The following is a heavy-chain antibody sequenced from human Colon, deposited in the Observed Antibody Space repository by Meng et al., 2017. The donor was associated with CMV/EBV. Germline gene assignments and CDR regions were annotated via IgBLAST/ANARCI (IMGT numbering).Heavy chain of an antibody. V-gene: IGHV3-30*04. CDR1: GFGLSPYY. CDR3: ARGGREGTTTY. CDR2: ISYDGSYE. J-gene: IGHJ4*02. Sequence: GESLKISCAASGFGLSPYYMNWVRQAPGKGLEWLAVISYDGSYEFYTDSVKGRFTISRDNSMNTVYLQMTSLRIEDTAVYYCARGGREGTTTYWGQGTLVTVSS. D-gene: IGHD1-26*01.